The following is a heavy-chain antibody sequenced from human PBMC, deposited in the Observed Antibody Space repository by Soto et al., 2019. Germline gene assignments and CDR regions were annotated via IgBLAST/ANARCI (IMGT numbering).Heavy chain of an antibody. Sequence: PGESLKISCAASGFTFSSYAMSWVRQAPGKGLEWVSAISGSGGSTYYADSVKGRFTISRDNSKNTLYLQMNSLRAEDTAVYYCAKDLDIVVVVAALDVWGKGTTVTVSS. D-gene: IGHD2-15*01. CDR1: GFTFSSYA. J-gene: IGHJ6*04. V-gene: IGHV3-23*01. CDR3: AKDLDIVVVVAALDV. CDR2: ISGSGGST.